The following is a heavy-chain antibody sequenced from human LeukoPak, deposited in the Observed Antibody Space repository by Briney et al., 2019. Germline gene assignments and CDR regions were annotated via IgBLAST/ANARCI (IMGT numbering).Heavy chain of an antibody. V-gene: IGHV3-23*01. CDR3: AKVIGQYYYDSSGYSIFDY. CDR1: GFTFSTYA. Sequence: PGGSLRLSCAASGFTFSTYAVNWVRQAPGKGLEWVSTVSGSGGSTYYEDAVKGRFTISRDNSKNTVYLQMNSLRGEDTALYYCAKVIGQYYYDSSGYSIFDYWGQGTLVTVSS. J-gene: IGHJ4*02. CDR2: VSGSGGST. D-gene: IGHD3-22*01.